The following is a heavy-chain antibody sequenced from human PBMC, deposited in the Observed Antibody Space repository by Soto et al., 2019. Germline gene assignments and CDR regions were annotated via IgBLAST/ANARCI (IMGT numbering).Heavy chain of an antibody. V-gene: IGHV1-69*13. CDR3: TGYYYDSSGFRDAREEFDY. CDR1: GGTFSSYA. D-gene: IGHD3-22*01. J-gene: IGHJ4*02. Sequence: SVKVSCKASGGTFSSYAISWVRQAPGQGLEWMGGIIPIFGTANYAQKFQGRVTVTADESTSTAYMELSSLRSEDTAVYYCTGYYYDSSGFRDAREEFDYWGQGTLVTVSS. CDR2: IIPIFGTA.